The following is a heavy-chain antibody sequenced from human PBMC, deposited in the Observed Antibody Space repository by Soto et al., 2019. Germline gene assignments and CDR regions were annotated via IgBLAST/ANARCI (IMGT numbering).Heavy chain of an antibody. Sequence: SETLSLTCTVSGGSISSGDYYWSWIRQPPGKGLEWIGYIYYSGSTYYNPSLKRRVTISVDTSKNQFSRKLSSVTAADTAVYYRARDPYSGYDLWGAFDIWGQGTMVTVS. CDR1: GGSISSGDYY. J-gene: IGHJ3*02. D-gene: IGHD5-12*01. V-gene: IGHV4-30-4*01. CDR3: ARDPYSGYDLWGAFDI. CDR2: IYYSGST.